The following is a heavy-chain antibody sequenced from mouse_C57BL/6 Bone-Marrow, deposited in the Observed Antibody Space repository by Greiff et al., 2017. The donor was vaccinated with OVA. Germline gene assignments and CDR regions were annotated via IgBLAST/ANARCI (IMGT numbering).Heavy chain of an antibody. CDR1: GYTFTSYW. Sequence: QVQLQQPGAELVRPGSSVKLSCKASGYTFTSYWMDWVKQRPGQGLEWIGNIYPSDSETHYNQKFKDKATLTVDKSSSTAYMQLSSLTSEDSAVYYCARAGTGYFDVWGTGTTATVPS. J-gene: IGHJ1*02. CDR3: ARAGTGYFDV. V-gene: IGHV1-61*01. CDR2: IYPSDSET. D-gene: IGHD4-1*01.